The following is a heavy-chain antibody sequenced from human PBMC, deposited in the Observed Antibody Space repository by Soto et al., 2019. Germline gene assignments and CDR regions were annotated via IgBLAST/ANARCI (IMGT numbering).Heavy chain of an antibody. D-gene: IGHD3-10*01. CDR2: IYYSGST. CDR1: GGSISSYY. V-gene: IGHV4-59*01. J-gene: IGHJ4*02. CDR3: ATQMVRGVTYFDD. Sequence: SDTLSLTCTVSGGSISSYYWSWIRQPPGKGLEWIGYIYYSGSTNYNPSLKSRVTISVDTSKNQFSLALSSVTAADTAVYYCATQMVRGVTYFDDWGQGTLVTVSS.